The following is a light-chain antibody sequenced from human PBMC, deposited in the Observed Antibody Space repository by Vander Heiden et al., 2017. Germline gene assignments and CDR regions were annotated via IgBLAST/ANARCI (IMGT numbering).Light chain of an antibody. Sequence: QSVLTQPPSVSEAPKQRVTISCSGSNSNVGNNGVNWYQHLPGKAPKLLIYNDDLLTSGVSDRFSGSRSGASASLAISRLQAEDEGDYYCASWDDSLNAVVFGGGTKLAVL. V-gene: IGLV1-36*01. CDR3: ASWDDSLNAVV. CDR1: NSNVGNNG. CDR2: NDD. J-gene: IGLJ2*01.